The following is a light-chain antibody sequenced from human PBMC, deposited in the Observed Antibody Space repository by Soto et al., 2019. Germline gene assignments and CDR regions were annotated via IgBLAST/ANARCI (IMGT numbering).Light chain of an antibody. Sequence: QSALTQPPSASGSPGQAVTISCTGTSSDIGGYNYVSWYLQHPGKAPKLVIYEVSKRPSGVPDRFSGSKSGNTASLTVSGLQAEDEADYYCSSYAGSNNLGVFGGGTKVTVL. CDR2: EVS. V-gene: IGLV2-8*01. CDR1: SSDIGGYNY. CDR3: SSYAGSNNLGV. J-gene: IGLJ2*01.